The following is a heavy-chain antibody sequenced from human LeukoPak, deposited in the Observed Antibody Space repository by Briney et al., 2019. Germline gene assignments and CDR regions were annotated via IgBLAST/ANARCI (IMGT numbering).Heavy chain of an antibody. Sequence: GGSLRLSCTASGFTFSNYAMSWVRQAPGKGLEWVSTISGSDGSTYHADSVKGRFTISRDNSKNTLYLQMNSLRAEDTAIYYCAKGRGYCTGGSCYSDYWGQGTLVTVSS. D-gene: IGHD2-15*01. CDR2: ISGSDGST. J-gene: IGHJ4*02. CDR1: GFTFSNYA. V-gene: IGHV3-23*01. CDR3: AKGRGYCTGGSCYSDY.